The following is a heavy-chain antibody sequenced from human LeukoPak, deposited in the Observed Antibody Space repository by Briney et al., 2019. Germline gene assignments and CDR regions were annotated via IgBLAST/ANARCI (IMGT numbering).Heavy chain of an antibody. J-gene: IGHJ4*02. D-gene: IGHD3-22*01. CDR1: GFTFSSYV. V-gene: IGHV3-23*01. Sequence: GGSLRLSCAASGFTFSSYVMSWVRQAPGKGLKWVSAISGSGGSPYYADSVKGRFTISRDNSENTLYLQMNSLRAEDTAVYYCAKGTVYYDSSGYYSYWGQGTLVTVSS. CDR3: AKGTVYYDSSGYYSY. CDR2: ISGSGGSP.